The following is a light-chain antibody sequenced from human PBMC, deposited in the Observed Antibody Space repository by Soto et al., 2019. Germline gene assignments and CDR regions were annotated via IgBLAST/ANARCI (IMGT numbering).Light chain of an antibody. J-gene: IGLJ2*01. V-gene: IGLV2-14*01. CDR2: AAS. CDR1: SSDLGDYNY. CDR3: SSSTSTTTLS. Sequence: QSAPTQPASVSGSPGQSITISCTGTSSDLGDYNYVSWYQHHPGNAPKLIIYAASNRPPGVSNRFSGSKSGNTASLTIFGLQAEDEAEYYCSSSTSTTTLSFGGGTKVTVL.